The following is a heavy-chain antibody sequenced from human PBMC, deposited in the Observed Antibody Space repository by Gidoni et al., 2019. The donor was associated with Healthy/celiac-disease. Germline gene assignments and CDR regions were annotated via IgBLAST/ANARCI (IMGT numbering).Heavy chain of an antibody. J-gene: IGHJ4*02. CDR3: ARDWAKKGRFGELVDY. CDR1: GFTFSSYG. D-gene: IGHD3-10*01. CDR2: IWYDGSNK. V-gene: IGHV3-33*01. Sequence: QVQLVESGGGVVQPGRSLRLSCAESGFTFSSYGMHWVRQAPGKGLEWVAVIWYDGSNKYYADSVKGRFTISRDNSKNTLYLQMNSLRAEDTAVYYCARDWAKKGRFGELVDYWGQGTLVTVSS.